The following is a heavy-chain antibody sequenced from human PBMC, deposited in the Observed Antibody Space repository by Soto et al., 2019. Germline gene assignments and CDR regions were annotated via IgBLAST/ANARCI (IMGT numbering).Heavy chain of an antibody. Sequence: PGGSLRLSFGASWVMFANYAMGWVRQTPGKALEWVSAITGSGGGTYYADSVKGRFTVSRDNSKNTLYLQMHSLRAEDAAIFYCAKWDTNGIIPPSVGGNYYYYDIDVWGQGTRVTGS. J-gene: IGHJ6*02. V-gene: IGHV3-23*01. D-gene: IGHD5-18*01. CDR3: AKWDTNGIIPPSVGGNYYYYDIDV. CDR1: WVMFANYA. CDR2: ITGSGGGT.